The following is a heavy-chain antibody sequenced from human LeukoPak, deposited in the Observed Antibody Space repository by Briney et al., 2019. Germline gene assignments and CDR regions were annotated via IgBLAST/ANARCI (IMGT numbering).Heavy chain of an antibody. CDR2: ISGSGGTT. D-gene: IGHD6-19*01. CDR1: RFTFSTYA. Sequence: GGSLRLSCAASRFTFSTYAMSWVRQAPGKGLEWVSAISGSGGTTYYADSVKGRFTISRDSSRNTLYMQMNSLRAEDTAVYYCAKDGGGSRYSSGWYGGEGNLDFDYWGQGTLVTVSS. CDR3: AKDGGGSRYSSGWYGGEGNLDFDY. J-gene: IGHJ4*02. V-gene: IGHV3-23*01.